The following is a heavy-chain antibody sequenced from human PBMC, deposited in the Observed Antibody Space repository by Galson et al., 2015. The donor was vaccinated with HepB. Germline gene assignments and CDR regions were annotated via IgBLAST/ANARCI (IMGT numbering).Heavy chain of an antibody. CDR1: GYTFTSYG. V-gene: IGHV1-18*04. J-gene: IGHJ5*02. CDR3: ARGYYDFWSGHPAATGSLDP. CDR2: ISAYNGNT. Sequence: SVKVSCKASGYTFTSYGISWVRQAPGQGLEWMGWISAYNGNTNYAQKLQGRVTMTTDTSTSTAYMELRSLRSDDTAVYYCARGYYDFWSGHPAATGSLDPWGQGTLVTVSS. D-gene: IGHD3-3*01.